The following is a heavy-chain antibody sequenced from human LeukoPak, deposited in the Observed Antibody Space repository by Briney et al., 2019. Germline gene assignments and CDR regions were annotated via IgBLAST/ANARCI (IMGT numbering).Heavy chain of an antibody. D-gene: IGHD6-13*01. Sequence: SGGSLRLSRAASGFTFSSYAMSWVRQAPGKGLEWVSAISGSGGSTYYADSVKGRFTISRDNSKNTLYLQMKSLRADDTGTYYCARFYIPEEHHRSWYEAHWGQGVLVTVS. V-gene: IGHV3-23*01. CDR2: ISGSGGST. CDR3: ARFYIPEEHHRSWYEAH. CDR1: GFTFSSYA. J-gene: IGHJ4*02.